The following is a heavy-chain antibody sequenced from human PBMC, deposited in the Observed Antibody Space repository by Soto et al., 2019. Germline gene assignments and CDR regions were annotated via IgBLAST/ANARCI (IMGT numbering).Heavy chain of an antibody. CDR1: GGSISSYY. J-gene: IGHJ3*02. V-gene: IGHV4-59*01. D-gene: IGHD6-13*01. Sequence: SETLSLTCTVSGGSISSYYWSWIRQPPGKGLEWIGYIYYSGSTNYNPSLKSRVTISVDTSKNQFSLKLSSVTAADTAVYYCAKTYSSSWYAAFDIWGQGTMVTVSS. CDR3: AKTYSSSWYAAFDI. CDR2: IYYSGST.